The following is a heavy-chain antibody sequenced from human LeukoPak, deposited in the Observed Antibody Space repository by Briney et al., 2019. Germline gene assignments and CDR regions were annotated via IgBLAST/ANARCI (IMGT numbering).Heavy chain of an antibody. CDR1: GLTFSGYA. V-gene: IGHV3-23*01. CDR2: ISRDGGST. CDR3: AAAYFGVDQYYYGMDV. Sequence: TGGSLRLSCAASGLTFSGYAMSWVRQAPGKGLEWVSAISRDGGSTYYADSVKGRFTISRDSSKNTLYLQMNSLRAEDTAVYYCAAAYFGVDQYYYGMDVWGQGTTVTVSS. J-gene: IGHJ6*02. D-gene: IGHD3-3*01.